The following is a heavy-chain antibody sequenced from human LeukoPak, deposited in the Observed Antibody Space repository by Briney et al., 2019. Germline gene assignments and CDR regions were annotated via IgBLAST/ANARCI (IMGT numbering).Heavy chain of an antibody. J-gene: IGHJ6*02. V-gene: IGHV4-39*01. CDR1: GGSISRSSYY. Sequence: SETLSLTCIVSGGSISRSSYYWGWLRQPPGKGLEWIGSISDSGSTYYSPSLKSRVTISVDTSKNQFSLKLRFVTAADTAVYYCARQDIWFGELVVWGQGTTVTVS. CDR3: ARQDIWFGELVV. CDR2: ISDSGST. D-gene: IGHD3-10*01.